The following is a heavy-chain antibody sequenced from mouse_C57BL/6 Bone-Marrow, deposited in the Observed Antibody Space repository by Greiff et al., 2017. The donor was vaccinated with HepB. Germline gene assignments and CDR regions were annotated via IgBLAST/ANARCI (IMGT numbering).Heavy chain of an antibody. CDR1: GYTFTSYT. V-gene: IGHV1-4*01. CDR2: INPSSGYT. D-gene: IGHD1-1*01. CDR3: APLYYGSSYGYFDY. Sequence: VMLVESGAELARPGASVKMSCKASGYTFTSYTMHWVKQRPGQGLEWIGYINPSSGYTKYNQKFKDKATLTADKSSSTAYMQLSSLTSEDSAVYYCAPLYYGSSYGYFDYWGQGTTLTVSS. J-gene: IGHJ2*01.